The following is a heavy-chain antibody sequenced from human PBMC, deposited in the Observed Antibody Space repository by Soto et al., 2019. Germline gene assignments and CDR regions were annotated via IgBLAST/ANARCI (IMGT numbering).Heavy chain of an antibody. CDR2: IYYSGTT. CDR1: GGSISSYF. J-gene: IGHJ4*02. V-gene: IGHV4-59*01. Sequence: SETLSLTCTVSGGSISSYFWSWIRQPPGKGLEWIGYIYYSGTTNYNPSLKNRVTISVDTSKNQFSLSLSSVTAADTGVYYCARETGSGSYYDYWGQGALVT. D-gene: IGHD3-10*01. CDR3: ARETGSGSYYDY.